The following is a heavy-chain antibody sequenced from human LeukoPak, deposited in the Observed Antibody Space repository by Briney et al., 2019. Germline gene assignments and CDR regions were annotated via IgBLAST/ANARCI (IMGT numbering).Heavy chain of an antibody. J-gene: IGHJ4*02. V-gene: IGHV3-21*01. CDR1: GFTFSSYS. CDR3: ARDGAYYYDSSGYSPGSPDDY. D-gene: IGHD3-22*01. CDR2: ISSSSSYI. Sequence: GGSLRLSCAASGFTFSSYSMNWVRQAPGKGLEWVSSISSSSSYIYYADSVKGRFTISRDNAKNSLYLQMNSLRAEDTAVYYCARDGAYYYDSSGYSPGSPDDYWGQGTLVTVSS.